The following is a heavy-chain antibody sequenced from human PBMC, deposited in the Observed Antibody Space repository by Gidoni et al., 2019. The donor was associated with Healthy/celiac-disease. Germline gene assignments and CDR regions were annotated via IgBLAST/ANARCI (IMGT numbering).Heavy chain of an antibody. CDR2: IFSNDEK. CDR1: GFSLSNARMG. Sequence: QVTLKESGPVLVKPTEPLTLTCTVSGFSLSNARMGVSWIRQPPGKALEWLAHIFSNDEKSYSTSLKSRLTISKDTSKSQVVLTMTNMDPVDTATYYCARIPTTSSSWQNYYYYYGMDVWGQGTTVTVSS. CDR3: ARIPTTSSSWQNYYYYYGMDV. J-gene: IGHJ6*02. V-gene: IGHV2-26*01. D-gene: IGHD6-13*01.